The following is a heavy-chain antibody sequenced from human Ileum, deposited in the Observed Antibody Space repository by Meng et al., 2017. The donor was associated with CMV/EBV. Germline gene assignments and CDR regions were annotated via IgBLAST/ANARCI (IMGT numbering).Heavy chain of an antibody. Sequence: SCAASGFTFNNAWMNWVRQAPGKGLEWVGRIGRKTDGGTTDYAAPVKGRFTISRDDSKDTLYLQMNNLKTEDTAVYYCVGGGSGDMDYWGQGTLVTVSS. CDR2: IGRKTDGGTT. V-gene: IGHV3-15*07. CDR1: GFTFNNAW. CDR3: VGGGSGDMDY. D-gene: IGHD3-16*01. J-gene: IGHJ4*02.